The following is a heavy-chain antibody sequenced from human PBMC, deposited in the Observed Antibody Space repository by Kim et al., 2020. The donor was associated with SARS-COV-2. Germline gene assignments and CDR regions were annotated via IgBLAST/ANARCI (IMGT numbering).Heavy chain of an antibody. CDR1: GYTFTGYY. J-gene: IGHJ4*02. CDR3: ARGNIVLMVSMDY. V-gene: IGHV1-2*06. Sequence: ASVKVSCKASGYTFTGYYMHWVRQAPGQGLEWMGRINPNSGGTNYAQKFQGRVTMTRDTSISTAYMELSRLRSDDTAVYYCARGNIVLMVSMDYWGQGTLVTVSS. D-gene: IGHD2-8*01. CDR2: INPNSGGT.